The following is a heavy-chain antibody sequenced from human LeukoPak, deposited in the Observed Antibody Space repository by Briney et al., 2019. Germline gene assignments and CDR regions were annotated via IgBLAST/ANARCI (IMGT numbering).Heavy chain of an antibody. J-gene: IGHJ4*02. CDR2: TYYRSRWYN. V-gene: IGHV6-1*01. D-gene: IGHD6-19*01. CDR1: GDSVSSNSAA. CDR3: ARVTEKQYLPFDS. Sequence: PSQTLSLTCAISGDSVSSNSAAWNWIRQSPSRGLECLGRTYYRSRWYNEYALSVKSRITINPDTSKNQFSLQLNSVTPEDTAVYYCARVTEKQYLPFDSWGQGTLVTVSS.